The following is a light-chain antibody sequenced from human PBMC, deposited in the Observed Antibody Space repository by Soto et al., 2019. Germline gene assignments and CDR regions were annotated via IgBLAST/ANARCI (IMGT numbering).Light chain of an antibody. Sequence: QSVLTQPASVSGFPGQSIAISCTGSSSDIGIYKYVSWYQQHPGKVPKLIIYEVTNRPSGVSNRFSGSKSGNTASLTISGLQAEDEADYYCSSYTTSSTRVFGPGTKLTVL. V-gene: IGLV2-14*01. CDR3: SSYTTSSTRV. CDR1: SSDIGIYKY. J-gene: IGLJ1*01. CDR2: EVT.